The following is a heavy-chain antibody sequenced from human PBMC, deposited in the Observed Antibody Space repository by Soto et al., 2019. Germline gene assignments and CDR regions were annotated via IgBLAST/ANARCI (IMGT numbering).Heavy chain of an antibody. Sequence: QVQLVQSGAEVKKPGASVKVSCKASGYTFTSYGISWVRQAPGQGLEWMGWISAYNGNTNYAQKLQGRVTMTTDTSTSTAYMELRSLRSDDTAVYYCARDGSYSSSWYEFRNYGMDVWGQGTTVTVSS. CDR3: ARDGSYSSSWYEFRNYGMDV. D-gene: IGHD6-13*01. CDR2: ISAYNGNT. CDR1: GYTFTSYG. V-gene: IGHV1-18*01. J-gene: IGHJ6*02.